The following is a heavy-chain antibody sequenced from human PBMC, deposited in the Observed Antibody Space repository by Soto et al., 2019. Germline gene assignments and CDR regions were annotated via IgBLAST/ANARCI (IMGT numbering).Heavy chain of an antibody. Sequence: QVQLQESGPGLVRLSETLSLTCSVSGGSISNYYWNWIRQPPGKGLEWIGYVYYSGSTPFHPSLKSRVTMSVDTSKNHFSLNLSSVTAADAAIYYCARAVNSGYPDTFDIWGQGTRVTVAS. J-gene: IGHJ3*02. CDR1: GGSISNYY. V-gene: IGHV4-59*01. D-gene: IGHD5-12*01. CDR3: ARAVNSGYPDTFDI. CDR2: VYYSGST.